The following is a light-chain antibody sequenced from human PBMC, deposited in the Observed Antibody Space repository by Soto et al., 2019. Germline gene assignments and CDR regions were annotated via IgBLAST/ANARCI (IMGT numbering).Light chain of an antibody. CDR3: QQYGSSPRT. V-gene: IGKV3-20*01. CDR2: GAS. J-gene: IGKJ1*01. CDR1: QSVSSSY. Sequence: EIVLTQSPGTLSLSPGERATLSCRASQSVSSSYLAWYQQKPGQAPRPLIYGASSRATGIPERFSGSGSGTDFTLTISRLEPEDFAVYYCQQYGSSPRTFGQGTKVEIK.